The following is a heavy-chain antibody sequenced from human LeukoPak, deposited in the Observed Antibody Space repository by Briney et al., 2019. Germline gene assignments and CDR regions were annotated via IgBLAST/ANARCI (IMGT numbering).Heavy chain of an antibody. V-gene: IGHV1-2*02. J-gene: IGHJ4*02. Sequence: ASVKVSCTASGYTFTGYYMHWVRQAPGQGLEWMGWINPNSGGTNYAQKFQGRVTMTRDTSISTAYMEPSRLRSDDTAVYYCARDPTDCGGDCYLFDYWGQGTLVTVSS. D-gene: IGHD2-21*02. CDR2: INPNSGGT. CDR3: ARDPTDCGGDCYLFDY. CDR1: GYTFTGYY.